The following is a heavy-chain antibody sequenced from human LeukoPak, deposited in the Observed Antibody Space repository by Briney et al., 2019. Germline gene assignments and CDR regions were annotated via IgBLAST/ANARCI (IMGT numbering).Heavy chain of an antibody. V-gene: IGHV4-34*01. CDR1: GGSFSGYY. Sequence: SETLSLTCAVYGGSFSGYYWSWIRQPPGKGLEWIGEINHSGSTNYNPSLKSRVTISVDTSKNQFSLKLSSVTAADTAVYYCARGKYYDFWSGYYLLDYWGLGTLVTVSS. D-gene: IGHD3-3*01. CDR2: INHSGST. CDR3: ARGKYYDFWSGYYLLDY. J-gene: IGHJ4*02.